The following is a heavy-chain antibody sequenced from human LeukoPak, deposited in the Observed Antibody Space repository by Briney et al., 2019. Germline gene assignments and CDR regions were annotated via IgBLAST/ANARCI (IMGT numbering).Heavy chain of an antibody. J-gene: IGHJ5*02. D-gene: IGHD5-24*01. CDR1: GYSISSGYY. Sequence: SETLSLTCTVSGYSISSGYYWGWIRQPPGKGLEWIGSIYHSGSTYYNPSLKSRVTISVDTSKNQFSLKLSSVTAADTAVYYCAREIATEGNNWLDPWGQGTLVTVSS. CDR3: AREIATEGNNWLDP. CDR2: IYHSGST. V-gene: IGHV4-38-2*02.